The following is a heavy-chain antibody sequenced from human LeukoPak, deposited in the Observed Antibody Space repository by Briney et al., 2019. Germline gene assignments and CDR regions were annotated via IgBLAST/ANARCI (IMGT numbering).Heavy chain of an antibody. Sequence: GGSLRLSCAASGFTFSDYYMSWIRQAPGKGLEWVSYISSIGSTIYYADSVKGRFTISRDNAKNSLYLQMNSLRAEDTAVYYCASGDSVTSPGGYYYGMDVWGQGTTVTVSS. CDR2: ISSIGSTI. D-gene: IGHD2-2*01. CDR1: GFTFSDYY. V-gene: IGHV3-11*01. J-gene: IGHJ6*02. CDR3: ASGDSVTSPGGYYYGMDV.